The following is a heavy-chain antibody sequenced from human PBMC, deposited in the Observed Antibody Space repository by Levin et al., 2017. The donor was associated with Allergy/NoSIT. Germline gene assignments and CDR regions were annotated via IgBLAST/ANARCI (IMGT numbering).Heavy chain of an antibody. CDR1: GGSISSGGYS. Sequence: SETLSLTCAVSGGSISSGGYSWSWIRQPPGKGLEWIGYIYHSGSTYYNPSLKSRVTISVDRFKNQFSLKLSSVTAADTAVYYCARARWLQFYFDYWGQGTLVTVSS. CDR3: ARARWLQFYFDY. V-gene: IGHV4-30-2*01. J-gene: IGHJ4*02. CDR2: IYHSGST. D-gene: IGHD5-24*01.